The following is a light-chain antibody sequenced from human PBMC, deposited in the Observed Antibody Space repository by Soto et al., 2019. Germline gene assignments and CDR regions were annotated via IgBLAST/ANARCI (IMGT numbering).Light chain of an antibody. CDR2: DAS. Sequence: DIQMTQSPSTLSASVGDRVTITCRASQSISSWLAWYQQKPGKAPKLLIYDASSLESGVPSRFSGSGTGTEFTRTVSNLQPDDFATYYCQQYRTFGQGTKVEIK. CDR1: QSISSW. V-gene: IGKV1-5*01. J-gene: IGKJ1*01. CDR3: QQYRT.